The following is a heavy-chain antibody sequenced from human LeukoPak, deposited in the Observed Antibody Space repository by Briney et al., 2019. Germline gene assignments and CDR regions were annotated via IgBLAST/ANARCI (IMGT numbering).Heavy chain of an antibody. CDR1: GESLSGYY. CDR3: ARGVVWSGYYTPKVVIGSDY. V-gene: IGHV4-34*01. J-gene: IGHJ4*02. D-gene: IGHD3-3*01. Sequence: SETLSLTCGVYGESLSGYYWSWIRQPPGKGLEWIGEINHSGTTNYNPSLKSRVNISVDTSKKQFSLKLNSVTAADTAVFYCARGVVWSGYYTPKVVIGSDYWGQGTLVTVSS. CDR2: INHSGTT.